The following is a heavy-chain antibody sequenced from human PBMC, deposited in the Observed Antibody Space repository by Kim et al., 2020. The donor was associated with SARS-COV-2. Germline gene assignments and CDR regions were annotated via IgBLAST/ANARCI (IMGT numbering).Heavy chain of an antibody. D-gene: IGHD7-27*01. J-gene: IGHJ3*01. Sequence: YAVSVKSRITINPDTSKNQFSLHLNSVPPEDTAVYYCARATGGGKVSFHFWGQGTMVTVSS. V-gene: IGHV6-1*01. CDR3: ARATGGGKVSFHF.